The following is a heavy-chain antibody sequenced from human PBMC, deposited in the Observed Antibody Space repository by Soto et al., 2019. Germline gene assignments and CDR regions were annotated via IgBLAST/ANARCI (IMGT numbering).Heavy chain of an antibody. CDR2: IGTASDT. V-gene: IGHV3-13*04. CDR1: GFTCSSYD. Sequence: EVQLLESGGGLVQPGGSLRLSCAASGFTCSSYDMHWVRQATGKSLEWVSGIGTASDTYYPDSVKGRFTISRENDKNSLYLQMNSLRAGDTAVYHCARVAYGDYAFDSWGQGTLVAVSS. J-gene: IGHJ4*02. CDR3: ARVAYGDYAFDS. D-gene: IGHD4-17*01.